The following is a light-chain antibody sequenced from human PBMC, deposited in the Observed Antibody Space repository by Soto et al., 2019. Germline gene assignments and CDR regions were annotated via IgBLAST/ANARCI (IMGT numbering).Light chain of an antibody. CDR3: MQSTQLPPT. Sequence: DVEMTQTPLSLSVAPGQPASISCKSSQSLLHITGETFLFWYLQKPGQSPQLLIYEVSARVSGVPDRFSGSGSGTEFTLEISRVDTDDVGIYYCMQSTQLPPTFGQGTRLEIK. CDR2: EVS. CDR1: QSLLHITGETF. V-gene: IGKV2D-29*02. J-gene: IGKJ5*01.